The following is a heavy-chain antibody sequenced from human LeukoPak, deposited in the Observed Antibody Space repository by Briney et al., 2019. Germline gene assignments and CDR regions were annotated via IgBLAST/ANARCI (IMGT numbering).Heavy chain of an antibody. CDR2: ISYDGSNK. D-gene: IGHD5-18*01. J-gene: IGHJ3*02. CDR1: GFTFSNYG. CDR3: AKVEDTAMVFFDI. V-gene: IGHV3-30*18. Sequence: GGSLRLSCAASGFTFSNYGMNWVRQAPGKGLEWVAVISYDGSNKYYVDSVKGRFTISRDNSKNTLYLQMNSLRAEDTAVYYCAKVEDTAMVFFDIWGQGTMVTVSS.